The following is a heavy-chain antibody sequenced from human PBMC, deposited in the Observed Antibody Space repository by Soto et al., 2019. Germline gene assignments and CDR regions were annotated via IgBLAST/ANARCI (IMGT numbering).Heavy chain of an antibody. CDR2: IYYSGST. D-gene: IGHD6-13*01. Sequence: LSLTCTVSGGSISSYYWSWIRQPPGKGLEWIGYIYYSGSTNYNPSLKSRVTISVDTSKNQFSLKLSSVTAADTAVYYCARVSREYSSSWSRVDYWGQGTLVTVSS. CDR1: GGSISSYY. J-gene: IGHJ4*02. V-gene: IGHV4-59*01. CDR3: ARVSREYSSSWSRVDY.